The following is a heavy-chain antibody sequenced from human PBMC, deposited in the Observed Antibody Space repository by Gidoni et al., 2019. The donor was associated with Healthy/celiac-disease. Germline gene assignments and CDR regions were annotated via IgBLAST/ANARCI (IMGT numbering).Heavy chain of an antibody. Sequence: EVQRLESGGGLELPGGCLRLSCAASGFTFSSYAMSWGRPAPGKGLEWVSAISGSGGSTYYADSVKGRFTISRDNSKNTLYLQMNSLRAEDTAVYYCAKTSAGYYWGQGTLVTVSS. D-gene: IGHD6-19*01. J-gene: IGHJ4*02. CDR2: ISGSGGST. CDR1: GFTFSSYA. CDR3: AKTSAGYY. V-gene: IGHV3-23*01.